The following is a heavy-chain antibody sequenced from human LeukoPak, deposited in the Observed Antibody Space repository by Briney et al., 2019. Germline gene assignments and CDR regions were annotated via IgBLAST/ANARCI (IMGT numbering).Heavy chain of an antibody. J-gene: IGHJ4*02. CDR1: GGSFSGYY. V-gene: IGHV4-34*01. Sequence: PSETLSLTCAVYGGSFSGYYWSWIRQPPGKGLEWIGEINHSGSTNYNPSLKSRVTISVDTSKNQFSLKLSSVTAADTAVYYCARGPANRITIFGVVTPPLVYWGQGTLVTVSS. CDR2: INHSGST. D-gene: IGHD3-3*01. CDR3: ARGPANRITIFGVVTPPLVY.